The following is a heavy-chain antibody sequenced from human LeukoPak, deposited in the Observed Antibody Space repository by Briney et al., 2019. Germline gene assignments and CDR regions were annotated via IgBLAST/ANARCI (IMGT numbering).Heavy chain of an antibody. D-gene: IGHD3-22*01. Sequence: PSETLSLTCTVSSGSISSSGYYWGWIRQPPGKGLEWIGSISSGGSTHYIPSLKSRVTISVDTSKNQFSLKLSSVTAADTAVYYCARRSYDGSGYYYVDYWGQGTLVTVSS. CDR2: ISSGGST. CDR3: ARRSYDGSGYYYVDY. V-gene: IGHV4-39*01. J-gene: IGHJ4*02. CDR1: SGSISSSGYY.